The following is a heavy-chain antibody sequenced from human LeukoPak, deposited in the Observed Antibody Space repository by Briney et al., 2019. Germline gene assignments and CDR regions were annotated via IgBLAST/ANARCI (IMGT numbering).Heavy chain of an antibody. J-gene: IGHJ3*02. CDR1: GGTFRSYA. CDR2: IIPIFGTT. D-gene: IGHD3-22*01. CDR3: ARDTRKQRSSGYYLMDAFDI. V-gene: IGHV1-69*05. Sequence: GASVKVFCKASGGTFRSYAISWVRQAPGQGLEWMGRIIPIFGTTNYAQKFQGRVTIITDESTSTAYMELSSLRSEDTAVYYCARDTRKQRSSGYYLMDAFDIWGQGTMVTVSS.